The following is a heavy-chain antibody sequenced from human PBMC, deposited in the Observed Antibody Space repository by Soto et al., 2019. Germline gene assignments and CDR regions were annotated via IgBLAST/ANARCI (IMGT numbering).Heavy chain of an antibody. CDR1: GFTFSNAW. Sequence: GGSLRLSCAASGFTFSNAWMSWVRQAPGKGLEWVGRIKSKTDGGTTDYAAPVKGRFTISRDDSKNTLYLQMNSLKTEDTAVYYCTTLPPYCSGGSCYSPYYYSYMDVWGKGTTVTVSS. CDR3: TTLPPYCSGGSCYSPYYYSYMDV. D-gene: IGHD2-15*01. V-gene: IGHV3-15*01. J-gene: IGHJ6*03. CDR2: IKSKTDGGTT.